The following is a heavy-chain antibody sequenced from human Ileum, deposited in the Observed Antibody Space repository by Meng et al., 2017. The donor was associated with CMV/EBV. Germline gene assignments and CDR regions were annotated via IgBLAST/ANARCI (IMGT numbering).Heavy chain of an antibody. Sequence: TCSVDGGSFSGFYWSWVRQPPGKGLEWIGEIDHRGATNCNLSLKSRVSFSVETSKNHFSLKLSSVTAADTAVYYCARGGTWPTKFDYWDQGALVTVSS. V-gene: IGHV4-34*01. J-gene: IGHJ4*02. CDR2: IDHRGAT. D-gene: IGHD2-2*01. CDR3: ARGGTWPTKFDY. CDR1: GGSFSGFY.